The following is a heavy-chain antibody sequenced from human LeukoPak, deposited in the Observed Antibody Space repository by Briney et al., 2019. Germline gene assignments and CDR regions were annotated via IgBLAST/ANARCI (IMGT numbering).Heavy chain of an antibody. CDR2: IYYSGST. J-gene: IGHJ4*02. CDR3: ARLRSGYDLGFDY. D-gene: IGHD5-12*01. CDR1: GGSISNYY. V-gene: IGHV4-59*01. Sequence: SETLSLTCTVSGGSISNYYWSWIRQPPGKGLEWIGFIYYSGSTNYNPSLKSRVTISVDTSKNQFSLKLSSVTAADMAVYYCARLRSGYDLGFDYWGQGTLVTVSS.